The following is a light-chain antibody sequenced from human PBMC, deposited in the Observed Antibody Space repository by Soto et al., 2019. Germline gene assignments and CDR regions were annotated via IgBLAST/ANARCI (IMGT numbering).Light chain of an antibody. CDR3: QKYNNWPYT. J-gene: IGKJ2*01. V-gene: IGKV3-15*01. CDR1: QRVSSN. CDR2: RAS. Sequence: EIVMTQSPATMSVSPGVSATLSCRASQRVSSNFAWYRQKPGQAPTLLIYRASTRHTGIPARFSGSGSGTEFTHTISSLQSEDFAVYYCQKYNNWPYTFGQGTTLEIK.